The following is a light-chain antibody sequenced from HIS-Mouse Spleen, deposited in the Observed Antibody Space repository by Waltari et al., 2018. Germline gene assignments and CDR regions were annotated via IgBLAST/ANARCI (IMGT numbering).Light chain of an antibody. CDR2: DVS. J-gene: IGLJ2*01. V-gene: IGLV2-11*01. Sequence: QSALTQPRSVSGSPGQSVTIACTGTSSVVGGYNYVSWYQQHPGKAPKLMFYDVSNRTSAIPGRFSGSKSGNTASLTISGLQAENEADYSCCSYAGSYTLVFGGGTKLTVL. CDR1: SSVVGGYNY. CDR3: CSYAGSYTLV.